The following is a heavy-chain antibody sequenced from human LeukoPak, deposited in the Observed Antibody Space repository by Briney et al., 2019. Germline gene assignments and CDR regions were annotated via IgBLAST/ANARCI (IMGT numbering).Heavy chain of an antibody. CDR2: ISSGSGTK. Sequence: PGGSLRLSCAASGFTFSSYSMNWVRQAPGKGLEWVSYISSGSGTKYYADSVKGRFTISRDNAKNSLYLQMNSLRAEDTAVYYCARDQGYSYLDYWGQGTLVTVSS. V-gene: IGHV3-48*01. D-gene: IGHD1-1*01. J-gene: IGHJ4*02. CDR1: GFTFSSYS. CDR3: ARDQGYSYLDY.